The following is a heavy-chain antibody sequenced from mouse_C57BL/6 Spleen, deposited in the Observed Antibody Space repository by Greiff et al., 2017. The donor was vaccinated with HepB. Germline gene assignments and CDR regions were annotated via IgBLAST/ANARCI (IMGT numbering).Heavy chain of an antibody. CDR1: GYTFTSYW. V-gene: IGHV1-61*01. Sequence: VQLQQPGAELVRPGSSVKLSCKASGYTFTSYWMDWVKQRPGQGLEWIGNIYPSDSETHFNQKFKDKATLTVDKSSSTAYMQLSSLTSEDSAVYYCARWTHYYDYDDYWGQGTTLTVSS. J-gene: IGHJ2*01. CDR2: IYPSDSET. D-gene: IGHD2-4*01. CDR3: ARWTHYYDYDDY.